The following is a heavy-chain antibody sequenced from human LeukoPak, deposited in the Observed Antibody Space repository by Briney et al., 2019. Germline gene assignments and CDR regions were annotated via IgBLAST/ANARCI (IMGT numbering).Heavy chain of an antibody. CDR1: GFTFSSYE. D-gene: IGHD1-1*01. CDR3: ARANEAGFDY. Sequence: GGSLRLSCAASGFTFSSYEMNWVRQAPGKGLEWVSYISGSGSTIYYADSVKGRFTISRDNAKNSLYLQMNSLRAEDTAVYYCARANEAGFDYWGQGTLVTVSS. V-gene: IGHV3-48*03. CDR2: ISGSGSTI. J-gene: IGHJ4*02.